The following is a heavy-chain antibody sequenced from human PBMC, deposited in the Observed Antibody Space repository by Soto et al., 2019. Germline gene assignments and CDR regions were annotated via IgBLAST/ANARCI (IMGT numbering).Heavy chain of an antibody. D-gene: IGHD2-2*01. Sequence: EVQLLQSGGGLVQRGGSLRLSCAASGFTFSSYAMSWVRQAPGKGLEWVSGISGSGGSTYYADSVKGRFTISRDNSKNTLYLQMNSLRAEDTAVYYCAKDVRDIVVVPADAVRWFAPWGQGTLVTVSS. CDR3: AKDVRDIVVVPADAVRWFAP. CDR1: GFTFSSYA. CDR2: ISGSGGST. V-gene: IGHV3-23*01. J-gene: IGHJ5*02.